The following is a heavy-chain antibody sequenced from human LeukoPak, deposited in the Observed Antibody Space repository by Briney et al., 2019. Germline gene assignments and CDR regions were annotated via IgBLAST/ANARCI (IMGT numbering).Heavy chain of an antibody. CDR1: GGTFSRYA. CDR2: IIPIFGTA. J-gene: IGHJ4*02. CDR3: ARDRGMATENSGFDY. V-gene: IGHV1-69*05. D-gene: IGHD5-24*01. Sequence: AASVKVSCKASGGTFSRYAISWVRQAPGQGLEWMGGIIPIFGTANYAQKFQGRVTITTDESTSTAYMELSSLRPEDTAVYYCARDRGMATENSGFDYWGQGTLVTVSS.